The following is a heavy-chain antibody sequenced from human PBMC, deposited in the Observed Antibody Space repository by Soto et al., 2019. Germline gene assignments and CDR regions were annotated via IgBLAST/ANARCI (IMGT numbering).Heavy chain of an antibody. CDR3: ARVGGYYDSSGYGVAAFDI. J-gene: IGHJ3*02. CDR2: IYHSGST. Sequence: ASETLSLTCAVSGGSISSGGYSWSWIRQPPGKGLEWIGYIYHSGSTYYNPSLKSRVTISVDRSKNQFSLKLSSVTAADTAVYYCARVGGYYDSSGYGVAAFDIWGQGTMVTVSS. D-gene: IGHD3-22*01. V-gene: IGHV4-30-2*01. CDR1: GGSISSGGYS.